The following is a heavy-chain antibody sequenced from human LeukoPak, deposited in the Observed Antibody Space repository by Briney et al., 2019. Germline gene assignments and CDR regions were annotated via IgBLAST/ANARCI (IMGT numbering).Heavy chain of an antibody. Sequence: SETLSLTCAVSGHSISTGYYWGWIRRPPGKGLEWIGSMSHNRGTYYNPSLKSRVTISMDTSKSQISLRLTSVTAADTAVYYCASYYASGVSAYNYYGMDVWGKGTTVTVSS. CDR1: GHSISTGYY. CDR3: ASYYASGVSAYNYYGMDV. V-gene: IGHV4-38-2*01. J-gene: IGHJ6*04. CDR2: MSHNRGT. D-gene: IGHD3-10*01.